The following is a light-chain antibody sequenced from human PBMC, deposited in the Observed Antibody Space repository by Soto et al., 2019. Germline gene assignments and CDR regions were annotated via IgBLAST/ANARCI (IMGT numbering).Light chain of an antibody. CDR2: AAS. J-gene: IGKJ4*01. CDR3: QQYGSTPLT. V-gene: IGKV3D-20*01. CDR1: QSVSGSY. Sequence: EIVLTQSPATLSLSPGERATLSCGASQSVSGSYLAWFQQKPGLAPRLLIYAASSRATGIPDRFSGSGSGTDFTLTISRLEPEDFAVYYCQQYGSTPLTFGGGTKVELK.